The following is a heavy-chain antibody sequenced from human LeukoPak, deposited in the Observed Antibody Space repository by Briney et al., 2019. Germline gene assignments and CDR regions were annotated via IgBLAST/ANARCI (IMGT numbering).Heavy chain of an antibody. V-gene: IGHV4-59*01. D-gene: IGHD4-17*01. J-gene: IGHJ5*02. CDR2: IYYSGST. CDR1: GGSISSYY. Sequence: SETLSLTCTVSGGSISSYYWSWIRQPPGKGLEWIGYIYYSGSTNYNPSLKSRVTISVDTSKNQFSLKLSSVTAADTAVYYCARAYEDYGAGNWFDPWGQGTLVTVSS. CDR3: ARAYEDYGAGNWFDP.